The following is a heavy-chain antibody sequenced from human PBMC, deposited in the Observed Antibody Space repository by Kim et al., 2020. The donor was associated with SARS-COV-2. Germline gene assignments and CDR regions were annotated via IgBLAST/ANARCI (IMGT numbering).Heavy chain of an antibody. Sequence: ASVKVSCKASGYTFTGYYMHWVRQAPGQGLEWMGWINPNSGGTNYAQKFQGRVTMTRDTSISTAYMELSRLRSDDTAVYYCARDNPIHYYYYGMDVWGQGTTVTVSS. CDR2: INPNSGGT. CDR3: ARDNPIHYYYYGMDV. V-gene: IGHV1-2*02. D-gene: IGHD3-9*01. J-gene: IGHJ6*02. CDR1: GYTFTGYY.